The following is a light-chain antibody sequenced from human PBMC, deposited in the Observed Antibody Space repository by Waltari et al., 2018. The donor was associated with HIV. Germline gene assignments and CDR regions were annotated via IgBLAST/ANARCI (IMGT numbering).Light chain of an antibody. J-gene: IGLJ3*02. V-gene: IGLV2-14*01. CDR3: SSYRSSSTPLWV. Sequence: QSALTPPASVSGSPGQSITISCTGTSSDVGSYNSVSWYQQHPDKAPKLMIYEVSNRPSGVSNRFSGSKSDNTASLTISGLQAEDEADYYCSSYRSSSTPLWVFGGGTKLTVL. CDR2: EVS. CDR1: SSDVGSYNS.